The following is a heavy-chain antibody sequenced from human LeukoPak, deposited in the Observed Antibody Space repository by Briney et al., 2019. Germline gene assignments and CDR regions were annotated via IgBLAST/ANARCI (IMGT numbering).Heavy chain of an antibody. CDR2: INHSGST. Sequence: SETLSLTGAGYGVSFSGYYWSWIRQPPGKGLEWIGEINHSGSTNYNPSLKSRVTISVDTSKNQFSLKLSPVTAADTAVYYCASLYSGSYYALDYWGQGTLVTVSS. D-gene: IGHD1-26*01. CDR3: ASLYSGSYYALDY. V-gene: IGHV4-34*01. J-gene: IGHJ4*02. CDR1: GVSFSGYY.